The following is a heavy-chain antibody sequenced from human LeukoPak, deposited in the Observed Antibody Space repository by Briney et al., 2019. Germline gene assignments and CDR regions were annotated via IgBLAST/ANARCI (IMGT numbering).Heavy chain of an antibody. V-gene: IGHV3-48*03. J-gene: IGHJ6*04. CDR3: AELGITMIGGV. CDR1: GFTFSK. D-gene: IGHD3-10*02. CDR2: ISSSGSTI. Sequence: PGGSLRLSCAASGFTFSKMNWVRQAPGKGLEWVSYISSSGSTIYYADSVKGRFTISRDNAKNSQSLQMNSLRAEDTAVYYCAELGITMIGGVWGKGTTVTISS.